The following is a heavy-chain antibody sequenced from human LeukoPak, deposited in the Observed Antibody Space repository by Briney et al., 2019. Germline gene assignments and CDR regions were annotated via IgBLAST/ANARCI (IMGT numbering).Heavy chain of an antibody. V-gene: IGHV3-23*01. CDR2: ITGSGDRT. Sequence: GGSLRLSCAASGFTFSSYAMTWVRQAPGKGLEWVSGITGSGDRTYYADSVKGRFTISRDNSKNTLYVDMNSLRAEDTAVYYCAKASRASTGSTRHPIDYWGQGTLVTVSS. J-gene: IGHJ4*02. CDR3: AKASRASTGSTRHPIDY. D-gene: IGHD3-10*01. CDR1: GFTFSSYA.